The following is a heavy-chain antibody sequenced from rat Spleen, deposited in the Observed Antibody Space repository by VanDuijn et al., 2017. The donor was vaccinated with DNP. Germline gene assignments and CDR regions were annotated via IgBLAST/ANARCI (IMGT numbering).Heavy chain of an antibody. CDR2: ISYVGGNT. CDR1: GFTFSDYY. D-gene: IGHD4-3*01. V-gene: IGHV5-20*01. CDR3: VRWNSGHFDY. J-gene: IGHJ2*01. Sequence: EVQLVESGGGLVQPGRSLKLSCAASGFTFSDYYMAWVRQAPTKGLEWVASISYVGGNTYYRDSVKGRFTISRDNAKSSLYLQMNSLRSEDMATYYCVRWNSGHFDYWGQGVMVPVSS.